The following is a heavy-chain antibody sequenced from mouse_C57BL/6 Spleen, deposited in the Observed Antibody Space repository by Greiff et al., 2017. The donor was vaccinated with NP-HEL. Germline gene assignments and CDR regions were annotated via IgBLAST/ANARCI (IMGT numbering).Heavy chain of an antibody. CDR2: ISDGGSYT. V-gene: IGHV5-4*01. Sequence: EVKLVESGGGLVKPGGSLKLSCAASGFTFSSYAMSWVRQTPEKRLEWVATISDGGSYTYYPDNVKGRFTISRDNAKNNLYLQMSHLKSEDTAMYYCAREDWDEGTWYFDYWGQGTTLTVSS. J-gene: IGHJ2*01. CDR1: GFTFSSYA. CDR3: AREDWDEGTWYFDY. D-gene: IGHD4-1*01.